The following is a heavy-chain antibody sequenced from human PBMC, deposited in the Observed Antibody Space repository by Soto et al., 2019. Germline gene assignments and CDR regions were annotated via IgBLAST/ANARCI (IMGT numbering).Heavy chain of an antibody. J-gene: IGHJ4*02. Sequence: QVQLQESGPGLVQPSQTLSLTCTVSGGSISSAVYYWSWIRQHPGKGLEWIGYIYYSGSTYYNPSLKSRVTISVDTSKNQFSLKLSSVTAADTAVYYCAREGGIVGATAADYWGQGTLVTVSS. CDR3: AREGGIVGATAADY. CDR2: IYYSGST. CDR1: GGSISSAVYY. D-gene: IGHD1-26*01. V-gene: IGHV4-31*03.